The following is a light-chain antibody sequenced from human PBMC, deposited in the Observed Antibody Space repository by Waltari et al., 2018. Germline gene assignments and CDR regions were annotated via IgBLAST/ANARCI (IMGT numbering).Light chain of an antibody. V-gene: IGKV3-20*01. CDR1: QSVRSSY. J-gene: IGKJ1*01. Sequence: EIVLTQSPGTLSLSPGERATLSCRASQSVRSSYLAWYQQKPGQAPRLLIYGASSRATGIPDRFSGSGSGTDFTLTISRLEPEDVAVYYCQQYYSTPWTFGQGTKVEIK. CDR2: GAS. CDR3: QQYYSTPWT.